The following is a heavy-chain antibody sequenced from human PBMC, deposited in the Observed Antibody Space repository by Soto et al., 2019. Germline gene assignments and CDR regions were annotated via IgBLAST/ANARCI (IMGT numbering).Heavy chain of an antibody. Sequence: GGPVEVSRKASGYNLPSYFLHWVRQAPGQRLEWMGWINAGNGNTKYSQKFQGRVTITRDTSASTAYMELSSLRSEDTAVYYCARDFGGFDPWGQGTLVTVSS. D-gene: IGHD3-3*01. CDR3: ARDFGGFDP. CDR2: INAGNGNT. J-gene: IGHJ5*02. V-gene: IGHV1-3*01. CDR1: GYNLPSYF.